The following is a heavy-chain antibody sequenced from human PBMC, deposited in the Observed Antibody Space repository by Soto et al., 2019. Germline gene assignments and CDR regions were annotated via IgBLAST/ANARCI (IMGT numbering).Heavy chain of an antibody. Sequence: SVKVSCKASGGNFSSYAISWVRQAPGQGLEWMGGIIPIFGTANYAQKFQGRVTITADESTSTAYMELSSLRSEDTAVYYCAREVRQLAPPVYFDDWGQGTLVTVS. V-gene: IGHV1-69*13. CDR1: GGNFSSYA. J-gene: IGHJ4*02. D-gene: IGHD6-6*01. CDR2: IIPIFGTA. CDR3: AREVRQLAPPVYFDD.